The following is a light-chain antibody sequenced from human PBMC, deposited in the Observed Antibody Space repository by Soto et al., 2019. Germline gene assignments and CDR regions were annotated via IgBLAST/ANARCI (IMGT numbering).Light chain of an antibody. CDR1: STDIGAYNY. CDR3: CSYAGSYIQYV. Sequence: QSVLTQPASVSGSPGQSITISCTGTSTDIGAYNYVSWYQQHPGKAPKLLIYEVTNRPSGVSNRFSGSKSGNTASLTISGLQAEDEADYYCCSYAGSYIQYVFGTGTKVTVL. CDR2: EVT. J-gene: IGLJ1*01. V-gene: IGLV2-14*01.